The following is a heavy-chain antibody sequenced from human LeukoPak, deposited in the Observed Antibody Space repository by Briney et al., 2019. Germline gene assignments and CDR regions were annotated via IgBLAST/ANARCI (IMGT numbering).Heavy chain of an antibody. D-gene: IGHD3-22*01. V-gene: IGHV4-61*01. CDR3: ARDFYYYDSSDILGGFDP. J-gene: IGHJ5*02. CDR1: GGSISSSSYY. Sequence: PSETLSLTCTVSGGSISSSSYYWGWIRQPPGKGLEWIGYIYYSGSTNYNPSLKSRVTISVDTSKNQFSLKLSSVTAADTAVYYCARDFYYYDSSDILGGFDPWGQGTLVTVSS. CDR2: IYYSGST.